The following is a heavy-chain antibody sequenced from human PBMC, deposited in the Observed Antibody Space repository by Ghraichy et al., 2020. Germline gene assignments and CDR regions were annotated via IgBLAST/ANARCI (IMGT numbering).Heavy chain of an antibody. V-gene: IGHV3-7*04. CDR3: ARDGSYGGPDIDY. D-gene: IGHD3-16*01. J-gene: IGHJ4*02. CDR2: IKQDGSEG. Sequence: GVLNISCAASGFTFSSHWMTWVRQAPGKGLEWVANIKQDGSEGYYVDSVKGRFTISRDNAKNSLYLQMNSLRAEDTAVYYCARDGSYGGPDIDYWGQGTLVTVSS. CDR1: GFTFSSHW.